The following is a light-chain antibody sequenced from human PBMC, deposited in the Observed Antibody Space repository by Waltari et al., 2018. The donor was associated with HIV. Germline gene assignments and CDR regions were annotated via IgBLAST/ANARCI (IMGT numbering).Light chain of an antibody. CDR2: DAS. Sequence: EIVLTQSPATLSLSPGKRATLPCRAILSVSIYLAWFQHKPGQAPRLLIYDASTRAPGIPARFSGSWSGTDFTLTISRLEPEDSAVYYCQQRSNWPPSTFGQGTKLEIK. J-gene: IGKJ2*01. CDR1: LSVSIY. V-gene: IGKV3-11*01. CDR3: QQRSNWPPST.